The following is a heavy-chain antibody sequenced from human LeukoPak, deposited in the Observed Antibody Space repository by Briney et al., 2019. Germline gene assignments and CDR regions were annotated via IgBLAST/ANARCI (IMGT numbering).Heavy chain of an antibody. D-gene: IGHD3-22*01. J-gene: IGHJ3*02. CDR2: IYYSGST. CDR1: GGSISSYY. V-gene: IGHV4-59*01. CDR3: ARAGKNYYDSSGYYVRVAFDI. Sequence: SETLSLTCTVSGGSISSYYWSWIRQPPGKGLEWIGYIYYSGSTNYNPSLKSRVTISVDASKNQFSLKLSSVTAADTAVYYCARAGKNYYDSSGYYVRVAFDIWGQGTMVTVSS.